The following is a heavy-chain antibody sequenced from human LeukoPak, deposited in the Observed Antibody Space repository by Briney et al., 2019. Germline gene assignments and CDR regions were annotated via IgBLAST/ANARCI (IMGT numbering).Heavy chain of an antibody. CDR3: AKYILYHGAFDI. D-gene: IGHD2-15*01. Sequence: GGSLRLSCAASGFTLGSYWMAWVRQAPGKELEWVATTKDDGSRKYYVDSVKGRFTISRDNAKNSLYLQMNSLEAEDTAIYYCAKYILYHGAFDIWGQGTMVTVSS. J-gene: IGHJ3*02. CDR1: GFTLGSYW. CDR2: TKDDGSRK. V-gene: IGHV3-7*01.